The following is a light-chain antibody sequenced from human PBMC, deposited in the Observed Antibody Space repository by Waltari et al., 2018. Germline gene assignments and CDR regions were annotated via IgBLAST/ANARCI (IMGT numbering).Light chain of an antibody. CDR1: QSVSSSY. CDR2: EAT. Sequence: EIVLTQSPGTLSLSPGERATLSCRASQSVSSSYLAWYQQKPGQAPRLLIDEATNRDTGIPDRFSGSGSGTDFTLTISRLEPEDFAVYYCQQCAITPLTFGGGTKVEI. V-gene: IGKV3-20*01. J-gene: IGKJ4*01. CDR3: QQCAITPLT.